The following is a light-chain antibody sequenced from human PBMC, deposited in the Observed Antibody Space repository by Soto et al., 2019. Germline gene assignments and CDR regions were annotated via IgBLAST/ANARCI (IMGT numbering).Light chain of an antibody. Sequence: ATQMTQSPSSLSASVGDRVTITCRASQDIGNDLGWYQQKPGKAPNLLIYAASSLQSGVPSRISGSGSGTDFTLTISSLQPEDFATYYCQQANSFPITFGQGTRLEIK. CDR1: QDIGND. J-gene: IGKJ5*01. CDR2: AAS. V-gene: IGKV1-6*01. CDR3: QQANSFPIT.